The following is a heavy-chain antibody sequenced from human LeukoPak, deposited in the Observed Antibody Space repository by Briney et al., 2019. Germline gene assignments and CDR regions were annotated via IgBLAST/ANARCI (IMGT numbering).Heavy chain of an antibody. CDR3: ARDGPLFGESPLYYMDV. V-gene: IGHV1-18*01. D-gene: IGHD3-10*02. CDR1: GYTFTSYG. J-gene: IGHJ6*03. Sequence: VASVKVSCKASGYTFTSYGMRWVRQAPGQGLEWMGWISAYNGNKNYAQKVQGRVTMTTDTSTSTAYMELRSLTSDDTALYYCARDGPLFGESPLYYMDVWGKGTTVTVSS. CDR2: ISAYNGNK.